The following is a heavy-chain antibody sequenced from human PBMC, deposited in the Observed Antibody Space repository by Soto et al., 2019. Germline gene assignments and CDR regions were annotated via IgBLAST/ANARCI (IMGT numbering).Heavy chain of an antibody. V-gene: IGHV4-30-2*01. CDR1: GGTISSGGYS. Sequence: SXTLSVTCAVAGGTISSGGYSWSCIRQPPGKGLEWIGYIYHSGSTYYNPALKSRVTISVDRSKNQFSLKLSSVTAADTALYYCAREVTIPDLNYYGMDVWGQGTTVTVSS. CDR2: IYHSGST. J-gene: IGHJ6*02. D-gene: IGHD3-3*01. CDR3: AREVTIPDLNYYGMDV.